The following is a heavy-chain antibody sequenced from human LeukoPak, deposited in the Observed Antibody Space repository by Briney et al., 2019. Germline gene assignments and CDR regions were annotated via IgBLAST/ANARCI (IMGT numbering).Heavy chain of an antibody. J-gene: IGHJ4*02. Sequence: GESLKISCKASGYTFTSYWIGWVRQMPGKGLEWMEIIYPGDSDTRYSPSFQGQVTISADKSISTAYLQWSSLKASDTAMYYCARRDSSGWYLFDYWGQGTLVTVSS. V-gene: IGHV5-51*01. CDR2: IYPGDSDT. D-gene: IGHD6-19*01. CDR3: ARRDSSGWYLFDY. CDR1: GYTFTSYW.